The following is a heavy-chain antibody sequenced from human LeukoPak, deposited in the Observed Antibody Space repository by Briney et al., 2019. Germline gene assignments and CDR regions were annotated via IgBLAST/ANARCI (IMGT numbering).Heavy chain of an antibody. V-gene: IGHV4-59*08. CDR1: GGSITTYY. CDR2: IYYSGTT. D-gene: IGHD7-27*01. J-gene: IGHJ4*02. CDR3: ARVGGTNWALGVFFDY. Sequence: SETLSLTCTVSGGSITTYYWSWIRQPPGKGLEWIGYIYYSGTTKYNPSHKSRVTISIDTSQNQFSLKLVSVTAADTALYYCARVGGTNWALGVFFDYWGQGARVTVSS.